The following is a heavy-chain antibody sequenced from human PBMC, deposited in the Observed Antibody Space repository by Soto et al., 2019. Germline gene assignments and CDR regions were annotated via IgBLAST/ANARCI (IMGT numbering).Heavy chain of an antibody. D-gene: IGHD2-8*01. CDR3: ARDLGYCNNGVCYGVFDY. CDR1: GGSISSSSYY. CDR2: IYYSGST. V-gene: IGHV4-39*07. J-gene: IGHJ4*02. Sequence: QLQLQESGPGLVKPSETLSLTCTVSGGSISSSSYYWGWIRQPPGKGLEWIGSIYYSGSTYYNPSLKSRVTISVDTSKSQFSLKLSSVTAEDTAVYYCARDLGYCNNGVCYGVFDYWGQGTLVTVSS.